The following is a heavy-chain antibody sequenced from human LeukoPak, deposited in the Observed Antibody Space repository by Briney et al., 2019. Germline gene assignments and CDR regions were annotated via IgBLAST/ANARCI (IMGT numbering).Heavy chain of an antibody. CDR3: ARSVEYYFDY. J-gene: IGHJ4*02. CDR2: IGSSSTNT. V-gene: IGHV3-11*03. CDR1: GFTFSDYY. Sequence: GGSLRLSCAASGFTFSDYYMSWIRQAPGKGLEWVLYIGSSSTNTNYADSVKGRFTISRDNAKNSLYLQMNSLRAEDTAVYYCARSVEYYFDYWGQGTLVTVSS. D-gene: IGHD4-23*01.